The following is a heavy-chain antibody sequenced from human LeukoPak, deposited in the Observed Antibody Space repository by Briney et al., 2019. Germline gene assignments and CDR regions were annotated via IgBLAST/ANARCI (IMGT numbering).Heavy chain of an antibody. V-gene: IGHV3-21*01. CDR1: GFTFGSYS. CDR2: ISSSSSYI. D-gene: IGHD3-22*01. CDR3: ARGGTYDSSGYYY. J-gene: IGHJ4*02. Sequence: TGGSLRLSCAASGFTFGSYSMNWVRQAPGKGLEWVSSISSSSSYIYYADSVKGRFTISRDNAKNSLYLQMNSLRAEDTAVYYCARGGTYDSSGYYYWGQGTLVTVSS.